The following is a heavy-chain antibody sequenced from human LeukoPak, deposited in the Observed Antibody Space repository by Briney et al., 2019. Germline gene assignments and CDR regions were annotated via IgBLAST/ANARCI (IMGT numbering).Heavy chain of an antibody. CDR2: IYTSGST. CDR1: GGSISSSNW. Sequence: PSGTLSLTCAVSGGSISSSNWWSWVRQPPGKGLEWIGRIYTSGSTNYNPSLKSRVTISVDTSKNQFSLKLSSVTAADTAVYYCARDIMWFGDGGWFDPWGQGTLVTVSS. V-gene: IGHV4-4*02. CDR3: ARDIMWFGDGGWFDP. J-gene: IGHJ5*02. D-gene: IGHD3-10*01.